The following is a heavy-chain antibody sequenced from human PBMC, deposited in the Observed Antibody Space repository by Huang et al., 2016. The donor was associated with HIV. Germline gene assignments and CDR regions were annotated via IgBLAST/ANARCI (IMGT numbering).Heavy chain of an antibody. V-gene: IGHV3-9*01. CDR2: SRWNVDDI. CDR3: VKDRRMRGSGWTFFDN. D-gene: IGHD6-19*01. CDR1: GFKFDDYD. Sequence: EVQLEEFGGRLVQPGRSLRLSCATYGFKFDDYDMTWVRQVPGGGLECVEGSRWNVDDILEADSVRGRFAISRDNAVKSLYLQMDSLRREDTALYYCVKDRRMRGSGWTFFDNWGQGTLVDVSS. J-gene: IGHJ4*02.